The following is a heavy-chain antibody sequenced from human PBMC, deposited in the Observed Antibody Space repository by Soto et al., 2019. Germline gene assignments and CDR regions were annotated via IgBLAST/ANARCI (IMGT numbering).Heavy chain of an antibody. CDR2: MSATGGA. CDR1: GDSFSNYY. Sequence: LSLTCNVSGDSFSNYYWTWIRHSAGKGLEWIGRMSATGGAAYNPSLKSRLTLSRDTSRNELSLSLKFVTASDTAVYFCTRDQSVPLDISGQGRMRTIS. J-gene: IGHJ3*02. CDR3: TRDQSVPLDI. V-gene: IGHV4-4*07.